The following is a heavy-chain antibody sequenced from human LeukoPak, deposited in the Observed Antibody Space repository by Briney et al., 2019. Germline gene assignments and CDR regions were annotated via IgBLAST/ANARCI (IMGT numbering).Heavy chain of an antibody. J-gene: IGHJ3*02. CDR3: ASYDYSSSCSRNDSCAFDI. Sequence: ASVKVSCKASGYTFPSYDFNWVRQAPGQGLEWMGRIIPILGIANYAQKFQGRVTITADKSTSTAYMELSSLRSEDTAVYYCASYDYSSSCSRNDSCAFDIWGQGTMVTVSS. D-gene: IGHD6-13*01. CDR1: GYTFPSYD. CDR2: IIPILGIA. V-gene: IGHV1-69*04.